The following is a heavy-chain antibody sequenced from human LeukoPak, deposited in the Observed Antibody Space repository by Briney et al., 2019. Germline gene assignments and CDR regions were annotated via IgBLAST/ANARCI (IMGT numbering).Heavy chain of an antibody. CDR1: GLTFSSHW. CDR3: ARAEDCSSTTCPRAFDI. V-gene: IGHV3-74*01. CDR2: INSDGNNT. J-gene: IGHJ3*02. D-gene: IGHD2-2*01. Sequence: QPGGSLRLSCAASGLTFSSHWMHWVRQAPGKGLVWVSRINSDGNNTNYADSVKGRFTISRDNAKNTLYLQMNSLRAEDTALYYCARAEDCSSTTCPRAFDIWGQGTMVTVSS.